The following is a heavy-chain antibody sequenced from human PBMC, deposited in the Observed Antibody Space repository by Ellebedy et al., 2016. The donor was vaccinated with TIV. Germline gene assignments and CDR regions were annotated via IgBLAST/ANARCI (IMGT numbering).Heavy chain of an antibody. V-gene: IGHV3-30-3*01. CDR1: GFTFSSYA. J-gene: IGHJ4*02. Sequence: GESLKIAXAASGFTFSSYAMHWVRQAPGKGQEWVAVISYDGSNKYYADSVKGRFTISRDNSKNTLYLQMNSLRAEDTAVYYCAREDSSGWYFNWGQGTLVTVSS. D-gene: IGHD6-19*01. CDR3: AREDSSGWYFN. CDR2: ISYDGSNK.